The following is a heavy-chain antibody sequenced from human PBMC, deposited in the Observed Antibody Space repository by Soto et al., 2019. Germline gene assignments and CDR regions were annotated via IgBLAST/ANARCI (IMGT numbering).Heavy chain of an antibody. CDR2: ISAYNGNT. J-gene: IGHJ4*02. CDR1: GYTFTSYG. Sequence: ASVKVSCKASGYTFTSYGISWVLQAPGQGLEWMGWISAYNGNTNYAQKLQGRVTMTTDTSTSTAYMELRSLRSDDTAVYYCARGGCSSTSCYSLFPFDYWGRGTLVTVSS. D-gene: IGHD2-2*01. CDR3: ARGGCSSTSCYSLFPFDY. V-gene: IGHV1-18*04.